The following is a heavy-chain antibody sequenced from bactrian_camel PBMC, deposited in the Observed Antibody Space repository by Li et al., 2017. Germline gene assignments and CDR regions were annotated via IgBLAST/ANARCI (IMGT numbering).Heavy chain of an antibody. CDR3: AAVSCPRGVVVAAADQYEH. J-gene: IGHJ4*01. CDR2: IGIDGRT. CDR1: GINVRSQNC. V-gene: IGHV3S53*01. Sequence: VQLVESGGGSVQAGGSLTLSCEASGINVRSQNCMAWFRRVPGLEREGVAGIGIDGRTAYADSVKGRFTISQDKAKSIVYLQMNSLQPEDTGVYSCAAVSCPRGVVVAAADQYEHWGQGTQVTVS. D-gene: IGHD7*01.